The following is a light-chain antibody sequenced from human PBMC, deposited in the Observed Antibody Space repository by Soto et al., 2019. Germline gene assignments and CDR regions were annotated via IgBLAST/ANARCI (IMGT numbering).Light chain of an antibody. Sequence: QSVLTQPASVSGSPGQSITISCTGTSSDVGSYNLVSWYQQHPGKAPKLMIYEGSKRPSGVSNRFSGSKSGNTASLTISGRQAAEEADYYCCSYAGSSTYVVFGAGTKLTVL. CDR3: CSYAGSSTYVV. V-gene: IGLV2-23*01. CDR1: SSDVGSYNL. CDR2: EGS. J-gene: IGLJ2*01.